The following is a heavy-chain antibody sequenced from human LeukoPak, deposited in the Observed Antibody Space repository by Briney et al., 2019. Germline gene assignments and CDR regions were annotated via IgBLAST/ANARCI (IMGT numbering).Heavy chain of an antibody. CDR3: ARDPGAI. D-gene: IGHD4/OR15-4a*01. Sequence: SETLSLTCTVSGGSISSYYWSWMRQPPGKGLEWIGYIYYSGSTNYNPSLKSRVTISVDTSKNQFSLKLSSVTAADTAVYYCARDPGAIWGQGTLVTVSS. CDR1: GGSISSYY. V-gene: IGHV4-59*01. J-gene: IGHJ4*02. CDR2: IYYSGST.